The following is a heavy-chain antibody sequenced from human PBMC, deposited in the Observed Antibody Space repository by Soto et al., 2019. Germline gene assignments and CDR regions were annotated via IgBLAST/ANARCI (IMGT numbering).Heavy chain of an antibody. J-gene: IGHJ6*02. D-gene: IGHD3-22*01. V-gene: IGHV5-51*01. Sequence: GESLKISCKGSGYRFTNYWIGWVRQMPGKGLEWMGIIYPGDSDTRYSPSFQGQVTISADKSISTAYLQWSSLKASDTAMYYCAREWYDSSGYFYYYGMDVWGQGTTVTVSS. CDR3: AREWYDSSGYFYYYGMDV. CDR2: IYPGDSDT. CDR1: GYRFTNYW.